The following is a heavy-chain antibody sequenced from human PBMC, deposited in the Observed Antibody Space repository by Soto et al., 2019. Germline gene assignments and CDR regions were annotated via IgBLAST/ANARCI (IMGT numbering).Heavy chain of an antibody. CDR3: ARAHKPRSRRAFDI. CDR1: GGSISSSSYY. CDR2: IYYSGST. D-gene: IGHD3-10*01. V-gene: IGHV4-39*07. J-gene: IGHJ3*02. Sequence: SETLSLTCTVSGGSISSSSYYWGWIRQPPGKGLEWIGSIYYSGSTNYNPSLKSRVTISVDTSKNQFSLKLSSVTAADTAVYYCARAHKPRSRRAFDIWGQGTMVTVSS.